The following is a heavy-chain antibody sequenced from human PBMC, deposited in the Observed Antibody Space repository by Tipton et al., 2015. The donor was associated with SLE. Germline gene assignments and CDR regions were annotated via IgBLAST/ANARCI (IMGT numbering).Heavy chain of an antibody. CDR3: ARDPLGY. CDR2: IYYSGNT. V-gene: IGHV4-30-4*01. J-gene: IGHJ4*02. Sequence: TLSLTCSVSDGSISSSNWWSWIRQPPGKGLEWIGFIYYSGNTYYNPSLKSRVTISVDTSKNQFSLKLSSVTAADTAVYYCARDPLGYWGQGTLVTVSS. D-gene: IGHD7-27*01. CDR1: DGSISSSNW.